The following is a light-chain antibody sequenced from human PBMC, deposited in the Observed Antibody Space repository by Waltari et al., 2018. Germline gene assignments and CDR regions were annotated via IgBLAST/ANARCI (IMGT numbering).Light chain of an antibody. CDR1: QSVLFSSDNKNY. J-gene: IGKJ2*01. CDR2: WAS. V-gene: IGKV4-1*01. CDR3: QQYYIAQYT. Sequence: DIVMTQCPDSLTVPLGERATINCKSSQSVLFSSDNKNYLAWYQQKPGQPPKLLIYWASTRESGVPDRCSGSGSGTDFTLTISSLQAEDVAVYFGQQYYIAQYTFGQGTELEIK.